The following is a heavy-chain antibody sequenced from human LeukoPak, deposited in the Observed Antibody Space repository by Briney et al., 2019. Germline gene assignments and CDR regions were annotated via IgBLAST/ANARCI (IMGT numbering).Heavy chain of an antibody. CDR1: GFIFDDYA. J-gene: IGHJ4*02. CDR3: ARDGYEDYGYFDY. D-gene: IGHD4/OR15-4a*01. Sequence: PGRSLRLSCAASGFIFDDYAMHWVRQAPGKGLEWVSGISWNSGKIGYADSVKGRFTISRDNAKNTLYLQMNSLRAEDTAVYYCARDGYEDYGYFDYWGQGTLVTVSS. V-gene: IGHV3-9*01. CDR2: ISWNSGKI.